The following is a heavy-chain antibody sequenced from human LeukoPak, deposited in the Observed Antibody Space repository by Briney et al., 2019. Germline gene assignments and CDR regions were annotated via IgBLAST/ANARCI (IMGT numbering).Heavy chain of an antibody. J-gene: IGHJ5*02. CDR2: IYYSGST. Sequence: PSETLSLTCTVSGGSISSYYWSWIRQPPGKELEWIGYIYYSGSTNYNPSLKSRVTISVDTSKNQFTLKLSSVTAADTAVYYCARQKGYGSGSYLFDPWGQGTLVTVSS. D-gene: IGHD3-10*01. V-gene: IGHV4-59*08. CDR3: ARQKGYGSGSYLFDP. CDR1: GGSISSYY.